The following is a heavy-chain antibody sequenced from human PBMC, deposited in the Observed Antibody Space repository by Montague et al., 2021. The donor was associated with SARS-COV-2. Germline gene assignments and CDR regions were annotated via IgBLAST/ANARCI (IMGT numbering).Heavy chain of an antibody. CDR2: INHGGNT. D-gene: IGHD2-15*01. CDR3: ARLRDGVVPSPILGIGPYFTYYYMDV. Sequence: SETLSLTCAVHGGSFSGYYWNWIRQPPGKGLEWIGVINHGGNTNYNPSLKNRLTISVDTSKNQFSLKLTSVAATDTAVYYCARLRDGVVPSPILGIGPYFTYYYMDVWGKGTTVTVSS. CDR1: GGSFSGYY. J-gene: IGHJ6*03. V-gene: IGHV4-34*01.